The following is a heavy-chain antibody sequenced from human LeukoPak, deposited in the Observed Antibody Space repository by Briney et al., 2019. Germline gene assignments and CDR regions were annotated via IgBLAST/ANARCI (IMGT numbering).Heavy chain of an antibody. CDR1: GGSISSGGYS. V-gene: IGHV4-30-2*01. CDR3: ARDRYGDHTYFDY. Sequence: PSETLSLTCAVSGGSISSGGYSWSWIRQPPGKGLEWIGYIYHSGSTYYNPSLKSRVTISVDRSKNQFSLKLSSVTAADTAVYYCARDRYGDHTYFDYWGQGTLVTVSS. CDR2: IYHSGST. D-gene: IGHD4-17*01. J-gene: IGHJ4*02.